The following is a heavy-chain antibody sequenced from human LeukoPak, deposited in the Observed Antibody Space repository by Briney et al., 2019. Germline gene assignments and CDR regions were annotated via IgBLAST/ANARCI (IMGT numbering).Heavy chain of an antibody. CDR3: AKDLGRYRNNFFDY. CDR1: GFTFSSIA. V-gene: IGHV3-23*01. D-gene: IGHD1-26*01. J-gene: IGHJ4*02. Sequence: PGGSLRLSCAASGFTFSSIAMSWVCQAPDKGLEWVSTISGSGGGTYYADSVKGRFTISRDDSKNTLYLQMNSLRAEDTAVYYCAKDLGRYRNNFFDYWGQGNLVTVSS. CDR2: ISGSGGGT.